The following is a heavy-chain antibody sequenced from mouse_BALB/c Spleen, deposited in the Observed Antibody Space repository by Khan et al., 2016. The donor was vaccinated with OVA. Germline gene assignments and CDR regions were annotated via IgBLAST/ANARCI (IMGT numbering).Heavy chain of an antibody. CDR2: VNPNTGNT. CDR3: AIGYDFFAY. D-gene: IGHD2-14*01. V-gene: IGHV1-26*01. J-gene: IGHJ3*01. Sequence: MQLEESGPDLVKPGASVKMSCKASGYSFTGYYMNWVKQNHGKSLECIGRVNPNTGNTNYNQKFKGKAILIVDTSSSTAYMELRSLTSEDSAVYYCAIGYDFFAYWGQGTLVTVSA. CDR1: GYSFTGYY.